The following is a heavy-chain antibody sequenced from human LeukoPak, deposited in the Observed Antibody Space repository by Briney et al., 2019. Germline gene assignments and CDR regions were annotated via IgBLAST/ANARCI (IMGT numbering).Heavy chain of an antibody. CDR2: IYHSGTT. CDR3: ASRSVVEVPPEQTFDP. J-gene: IGHJ5*02. Sequence: PSETLSLTCTVSGGSVTSRAYYWSWIRQPPGKGLEWIGYIYHSGTTYYNPALKSRVTMSVDGSKNQFSLKMSSVTAADTAVYYCASRSVVEVPPEQTFDPWGQGTLVTVSS. D-gene: IGHD1/OR15-1a*01. CDR1: GGSVTSRAYY. V-gene: IGHV4-30-2*01.